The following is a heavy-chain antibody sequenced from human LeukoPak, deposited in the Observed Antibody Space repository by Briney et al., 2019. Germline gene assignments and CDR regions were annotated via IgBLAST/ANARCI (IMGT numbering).Heavy chain of an antibody. D-gene: IGHD6-19*01. CDR3: ARGSPQGWRHFDY. CDR2: IIPIFGTA. J-gene: IGHJ4*02. Sequence: SVKVSCKASGGTFSSYAISWVRQAPGQELEWMGGIIPIFGTANYAQKFQGRVTITADKSTSTAYMELSSLRSEDTAVYYCARGSPQGWRHFDYWGQGTLVTVSS. CDR1: GGTFSSYA. V-gene: IGHV1-69*06.